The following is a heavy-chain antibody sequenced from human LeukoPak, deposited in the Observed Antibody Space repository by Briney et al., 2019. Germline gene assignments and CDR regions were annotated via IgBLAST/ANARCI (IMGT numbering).Heavy chain of an antibody. Sequence: GGSLRLSCAASGFTFTYYSMNWVRQAPGKGLEWVSSISSTTTYIKYADSVKGRFTTSRDDAKSSLFLQMNSLRADDTAVYYCARPGRGPGDFYYMDVWGKGTTVTVSS. D-gene: IGHD1-14*01. CDR2: ISSTTTYI. CDR3: ARPGRGPGDFYYMDV. CDR1: GFTFTYYS. J-gene: IGHJ6*03. V-gene: IGHV3-21*06.